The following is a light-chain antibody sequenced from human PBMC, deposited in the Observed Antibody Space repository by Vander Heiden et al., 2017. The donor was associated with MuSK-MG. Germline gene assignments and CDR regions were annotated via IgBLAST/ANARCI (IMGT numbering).Light chain of an antibody. CDR1: QSISSY. CDR3: QQSDSTSKLT. V-gene: IGKV1-39*01. Sequence: DIQMTQSPSSLSASVGDRVTITCRASQSISSYLNWYQQKPGKAPKLLIYAASSLQSGVPSRFSGSGYGTDFTLTISSLQPEDFATYYCQQSDSTSKLTFGGGTKVEIK. J-gene: IGKJ4*01. CDR2: AAS.